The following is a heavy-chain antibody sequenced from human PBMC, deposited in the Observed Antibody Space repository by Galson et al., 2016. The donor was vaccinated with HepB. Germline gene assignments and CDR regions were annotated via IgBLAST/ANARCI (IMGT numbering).Heavy chain of an antibody. J-gene: IGHJ4*02. V-gene: IGHV3-23*01. CDR2: ITGSGGST. CDR3: AKRRIAVLY. CDR1: GFTFSNFV. Sequence: SLRLSCAASGFTFSNFVMTWVRQVPGKGLEWVSSITGSGGSTYYADSVKGRFTISRDNSKNTLYLHLNNLRADDTAVYYCAKRRIAVLYWGQGTLVTVSS. D-gene: IGHD6-19*01.